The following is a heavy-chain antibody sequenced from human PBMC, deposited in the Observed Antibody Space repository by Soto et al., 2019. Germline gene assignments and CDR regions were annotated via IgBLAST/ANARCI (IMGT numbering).Heavy chain of an antibody. J-gene: IGHJ4*02. V-gene: IGHV1-69*01. CDR2: IIPIFGTA. D-gene: IGHD3-22*01. CDR3: ARSRKEWLLLDY. Sequence: QVQLVQSGAEVKKPGSSVKVSCKASGGTFSSYAISWVRQAPGQGLEWMGGIIPIFGTANYAQNFQGRVTITADESTSTAYMELSRLRYEDTAVYYCARSRKEWLLLDYWGQGTLVTVSS. CDR1: GGTFSSYA.